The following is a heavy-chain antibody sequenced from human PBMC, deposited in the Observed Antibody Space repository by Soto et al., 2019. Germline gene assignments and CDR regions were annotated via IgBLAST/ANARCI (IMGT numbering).Heavy chain of an antibody. V-gene: IGHV4-31*02. CDR2: IYYSGST. CDR1: GGSISSGGYY. CDR3: ARKPGVRKQQLVRGPFDP. D-gene: IGHD6-13*01. Sequence: SETLSPTCTVSGGSISSGGYYWSRIRQHPGKGLEWIGYIYYSGSTYYNPSLKSRVTISVDTSKNQFSLKLSSVTAADTAVYYCARKPGVRKQQLVRGPFDPWGQGTLVTVSS. J-gene: IGHJ5*02.